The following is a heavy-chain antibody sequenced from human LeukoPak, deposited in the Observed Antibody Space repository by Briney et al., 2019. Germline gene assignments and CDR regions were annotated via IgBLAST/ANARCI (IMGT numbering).Heavy chain of an antibody. Sequence: SVKVSCKASGGTFNSFAISWVRQAPGQGLEWMGRIIPIFGTQNYAQKFQGRVTFTTDESTSTAHMELSSLRAEDTAVYYCARGDWNYREGSRTIDYWGQGTLVTVSS. J-gene: IGHJ4*02. CDR1: GGTFNSFA. CDR3: ARGDWNYREGSRTIDY. V-gene: IGHV1-69*05. D-gene: IGHD1-7*01. CDR2: IIPIFGTQ.